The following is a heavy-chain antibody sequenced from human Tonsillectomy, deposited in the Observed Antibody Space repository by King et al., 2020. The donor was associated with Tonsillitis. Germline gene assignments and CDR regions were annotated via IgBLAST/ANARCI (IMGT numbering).Heavy chain of an antibody. CDR1: GYTFTGYY. Sequence: QLVQSGAEVKKPGASVKVSCKASGYTFTGYYMHWVRQAPGQGLEWMGWINPNSGGTNYARKFQGRVTMTRDTSISTAYMAVSRLRSDDTAVYYCARGIQLWLPHLDYWGQGTLVTVSS. D-gene: IGHD5-18*01. J-gene: IGHJ4*02. CDR2: INPNSGGT. V-gene: IGHV1-2*02. CDR3: ARGIQLWLPHLDY.